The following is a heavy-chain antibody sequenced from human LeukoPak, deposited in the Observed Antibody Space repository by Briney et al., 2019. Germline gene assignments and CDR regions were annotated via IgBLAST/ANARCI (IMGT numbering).Heavy chain of an antibody. CDR2: ISAYNGNT. J-gene: IGHJ6*02. Sequence: GASVKVSCKASGYTFTNYGISWVRQAPGQGLEWMGWISAYNGNTNYAQKFQGRVTITADESTSTAYMELSSLRSEDTAVYYCARDPLNTIFGVVIIGSYGMDVWGQGTTVTVSS. CDR3: ARDPLNTIFGVVIIGSYGMDV. D-gene: IGHD3-3*01. V-gene: IGHV1-18*01. CDR1: GYTFTNYG.